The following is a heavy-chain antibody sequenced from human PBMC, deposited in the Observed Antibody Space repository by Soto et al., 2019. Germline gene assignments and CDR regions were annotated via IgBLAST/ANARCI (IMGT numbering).Heavy chain of an antibody. CDR1: GFSLTTSGVG. D-gene: IGHD3-3*01. Sequence: QITLNESGPTVVRPTETLTLTCRFSGFSLTTSGVGVGWIRQSPGKAPEGLALIYWDDEKRYSASLKSRLTITKDTSENQVVLTVSDLDPTDTATYYCAHRVLRTVFGLVTTTAIYFDFWGQGTPVAVSS. CDR2: IYWDDEK. V-gene: IGHV2-5*02. CDR3: AHRVLRTVFGLVTTTAIYFDF. J-gene: IGHJ4*02.